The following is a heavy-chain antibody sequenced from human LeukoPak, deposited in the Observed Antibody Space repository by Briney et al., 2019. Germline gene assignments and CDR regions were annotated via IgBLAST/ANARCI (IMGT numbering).Heavy chain of an antibody. CDR1: GYTFTSYG. CDR3: ARESSIAAAPIRYYYYYMDV. CDR2: ISAYNGNT. V-gene: IGHV1-18*01. D-gene: IGHD6-13*01. Sequence: ASVKVSCKASGYTFTSYGISWVRQAPGQGLEWMGWISAYNGNTNYAQKLQGRATMTTDTSTSTACMELRSLRSDDTAVYYCARESSIAAAPIRYYYYYMDVWGKGTTVTISS. J-gene: IGHJ6*03.